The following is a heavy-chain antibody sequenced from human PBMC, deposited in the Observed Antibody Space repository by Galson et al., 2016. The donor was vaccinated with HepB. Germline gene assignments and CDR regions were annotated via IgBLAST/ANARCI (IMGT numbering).Heavy chain of an antibody. J-gene: IGHJ4*02. CDR1: GYTFTTSG. D-gene: IGHD2/OR15-2a*01. V-gene: IGHV1-18*01. Sequence: SVKVSCKASGYTFTTSGISWVRQAPGQGLEWMGWISAYSGNTKYAQKFQGGLTLTTDSSTTTAYMELRSLRFDDTALYYCARDVQYRFDSWGQGTPVTGSS. CDR3: ARDVQYRFDS. CDR2: ISAYSGNT.